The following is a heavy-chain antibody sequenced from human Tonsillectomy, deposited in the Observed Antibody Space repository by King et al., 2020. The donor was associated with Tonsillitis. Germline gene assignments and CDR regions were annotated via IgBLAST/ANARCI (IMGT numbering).Heavy chain of an antibody. CDR2: ITYGGGST. V-gene: IGHV3-23*04. CDR3: AKDLWDARSYFDSGTFGAFDI. Sequence: VQLVESGGGLVQPGGSLRLSCAASGFPFSNYAMTWVRQAPGRGLEWVSSITYGGGSTFYADAVRGRFTISRDNSKNTLYLQMNSLRAEDTAVYYCAKDLWDARSYFDSGTFGAFDIWGQGTMVTVSS. D-gene: IGHD3-10*01. J-gene: IGHJ3*02. CDR1: GFPFSNYA.